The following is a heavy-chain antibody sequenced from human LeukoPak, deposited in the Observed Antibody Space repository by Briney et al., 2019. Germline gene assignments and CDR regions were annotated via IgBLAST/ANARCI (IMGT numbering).Heavy chain of an antibody. D-gene: IGHD3-3*01. V-gene: IGHV3-33*01. Sequence: PGGSLRLSCAASGFTFSHHGMHWVRQAPGKGLQWVAVIWYDGSDKKYADSVQGRFTISRDNSKNMVYLQMNSLRAEDSAMYYCATENFWSGSPNDDFGMDVWGQGTTVTVSS. J-gene: IGHJ6*02. CDR2: IWYDGSDK. CDR3: ATENFWSGSPNDDFGMDV. CDR1: GFTFSHHG.